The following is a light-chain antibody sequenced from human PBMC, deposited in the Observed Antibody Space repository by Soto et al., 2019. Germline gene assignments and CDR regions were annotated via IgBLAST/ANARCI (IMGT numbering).Light chain of an antibody. V-gene: IGKV1-27*01. CDR1: QDISNY. Sequence: DMQMTQSPSSLSASVGDRVTITCRASQDISNYLAWYQQKPGKDPKLLIYVASTLRSGVPSRFSGSGFGTDFTLTISSLQPEDVATYYCQKYNSALWTFGQGTKVEIK. J-gene: IGKJ1*01. CDR3: QKYNSALWT. CDR2: VAS.